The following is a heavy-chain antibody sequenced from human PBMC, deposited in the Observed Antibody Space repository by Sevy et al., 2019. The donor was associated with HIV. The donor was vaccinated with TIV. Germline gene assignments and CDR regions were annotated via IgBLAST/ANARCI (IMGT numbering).Heavy chain of an antibody. V-gene: IGHV3-23*01. CDR2: ISGSGGST. CDR3: AKAENLSPRRYYYYIDV. Sequence: GGSLRLSCAASGFTFSSYAMSWVRQAPGKGLEWVSAISGSGGSTYYADSVKGRFTISRDNSKNTPYLQMNSLRAEDTAVYYCAKAENLSPRRYYYYIDVWGKGTTVTVSS. CDR1: GFTFSSYA. D-gene: IGHD3-3*01. J-gene: IGHJ6*03.